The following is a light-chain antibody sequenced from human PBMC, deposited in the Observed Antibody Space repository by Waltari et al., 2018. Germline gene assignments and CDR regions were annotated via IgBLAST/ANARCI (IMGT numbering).Light chain of an antibody. Sequence: QSALTQPASVSGSPGQSITVSCTGTSRDVGSYTLVPWFQQYPDTAPKLIIFEVNKRPSGVSTRFSGSKSGNTASLTISGLQAGDEADYYCCSYAGSGIYVFGTGAKVTVL. J-gene: IGLJ1*01. CDR3: CSYAGSGIYV. CDR1: SRDVGSYTL. V-gene: IGLV2-23*02. CDR2: EVN.